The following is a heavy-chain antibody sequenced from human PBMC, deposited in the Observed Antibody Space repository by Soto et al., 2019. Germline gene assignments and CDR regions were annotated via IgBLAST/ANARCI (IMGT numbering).Heavy chain of an antibody. CDR2: ISYDGSNK. Sequence: PGGSLRLSCGASGFTFNSYGMHWVRQAPGKGLEWVAVISYDGSNKYYADSVKGRFTISRDNSKNTLYLQMNSLRAEDTAVYYCAKDPYSGYDYYYYGMDVWGQGTTVTVSS. V-gene: IGHV3-33*05. CDR3: AKDPYSGYDYYYYGMDV. CDR1: GFTFNSYG. D-gene: IGHD5-12*01. J-gene: IGHJ6*02.